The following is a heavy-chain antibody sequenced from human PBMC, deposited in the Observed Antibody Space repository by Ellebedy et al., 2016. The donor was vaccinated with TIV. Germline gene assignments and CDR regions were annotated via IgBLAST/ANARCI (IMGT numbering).Heavy chain of an antibody. CDR1: GFTFSQYW. CDR2: ISSDGSST. CDR3: IREGLGGSFDI. Sequence: GESLKISCAASGFTFSQYWTHWVRQGPGKGLVLVSRISSDGSSTWYADSVKGRFTFSRDNGQNTLYLQMNSLRAEDTAVYYCIREGLGGSFDIWGLGTMVTVSS. V-gene: IGHV3-74*01. D-gene: IGHD3-16*01. J-gene: IGHJ3*02.